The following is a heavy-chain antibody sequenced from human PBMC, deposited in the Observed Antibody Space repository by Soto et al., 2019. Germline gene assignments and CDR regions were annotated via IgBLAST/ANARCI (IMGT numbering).Heavy chain of an antibody. V-gene: IGHV1-46*04. Sequence: QVQLVQSGAEVKSPGTSVTLSCQTSGYTFAHYYIHWVRQAPGQGLEYMGIIDPRTGTSGTSTSHQSVQGRLSITSDASTSTVYMELNNLRYEDTATYYCARLSRITFIVDWGQGTLVTVSS. D-gene: IGHD3-16*02. CDR3: ARLSRITFIVD. CDR2: IDPRTGTS. J-gene: IGHJ4*02. CDR1: GYTFAHYY.